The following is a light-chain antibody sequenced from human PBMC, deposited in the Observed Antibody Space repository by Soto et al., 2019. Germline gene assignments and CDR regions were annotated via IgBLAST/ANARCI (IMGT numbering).Light chain of an antibody. CDR1: QYVMYD. J-gene: IGKJ1*01. Sequence: EIVLTQSPAALSVSPGGRATLSCRASQYVMYDLAWYQQKLGQAPRLLGYGASTRATDAPPRFRGSGSGREFSLTISSLQSEDFATYYCQQYRSWPRTFGQGSRVEIK. CDR3: QQYRSWPRT. CDR2: GAS. V-gene: IGKV3-15*01.